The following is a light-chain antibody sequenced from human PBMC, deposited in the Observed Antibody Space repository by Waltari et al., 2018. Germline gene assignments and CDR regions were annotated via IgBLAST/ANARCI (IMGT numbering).Light chain of an antibody. J-gene: IGKJ3*01. Sequence: VMTHSPATLSVSPGDRVILSCRASQSIRNNLAWYQQKHDQAPRLLIYGASTRATGTAARFIGSGSGTEFTLTISSLQSEDFALYFCQQYNNWPPTFGPGTKVDI. CDR2: GAS. CDR3: QQYNNWPPT. V-gene: IGKV3-15*01. CDR1: QSIRNN.